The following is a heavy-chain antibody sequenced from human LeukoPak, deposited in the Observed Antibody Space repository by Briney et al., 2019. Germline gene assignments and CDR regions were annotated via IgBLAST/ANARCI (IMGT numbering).Heavy chain of an antibody. D-gene: IGHD3-3*01. CDR2: TNSDGSST. Sequence: GGSLRLSCAGSGFILSSYWMHWVRQAPGKGLVWVSRTNSDGSSTDYADSVKGRFTISRDNAKNTLYLQMNRLKAEDTAVYYCARSVTDAFDIWGQGTMVTVSS. CDR3: ARSVTDAFDI. V-gene: IGHV3-74*01. CDR1: GFILSSYW. J-gene: IGHJ3*02.